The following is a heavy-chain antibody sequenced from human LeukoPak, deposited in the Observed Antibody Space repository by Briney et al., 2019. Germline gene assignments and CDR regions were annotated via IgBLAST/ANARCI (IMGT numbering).Heavy chain of an antibody. Sequence: GGSLRLSCAASGFTFSSYGMHWVRQAPGKGLEWVSSISSSSSYIYYADSVKGRFTISRDNAKNSLYLQMNSLRAEDTAVYYCARDGDSSGWYRKGWFDPWGQGTLVTVSS. J-gene: IGHJ5*02. V-gene: IGHV3-21*01. D-gene: IGHD6-19*01. CDR2: ISSSSSYI. CDR1: GFTFSSYG. CDR3: ARDGDSSGWYRKGWFDP.